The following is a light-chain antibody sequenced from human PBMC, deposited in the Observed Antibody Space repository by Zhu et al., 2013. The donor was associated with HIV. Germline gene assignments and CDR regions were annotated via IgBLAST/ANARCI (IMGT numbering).Light chain of an antibody. CDR2: AAS. J-gene: IGKJ5*01. CDR3: QQLNSYPLT. Sequence: DIQLTQSPSFLSASVGDRVTITCWASQGISSYLAWYQQKPGKAPKLLIYAASTLQSGVPSRFSGSGSGTEFTLTISSLQPEDFATYYCQQLNSYPLTFGQGTRPEIK. V-gene: IGKV1-9*01. CDR1: QGISSY.